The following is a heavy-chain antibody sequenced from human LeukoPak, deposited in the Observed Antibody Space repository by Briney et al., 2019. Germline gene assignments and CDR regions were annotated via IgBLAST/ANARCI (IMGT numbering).Heavy chain of an antibody. CDR1: GYTFTGYY. D-gene: IGHD2-15*01. V-gene: IGHV1-2*02. CDR2: INPNSGGT. CDR3: ARGIVVVVAARNAFDI. Sequence: ASVKVSCKASGYTFTGYYMHWVRQAPGQGLEWMGWINPNSGGTNYAQKFQGRVTMTRDTSISTAYMELSRLRSDDTAVYYCARGIVVVVAARNAFDIWGQGTLVTVSS. J-gene: IGHJ4*02.